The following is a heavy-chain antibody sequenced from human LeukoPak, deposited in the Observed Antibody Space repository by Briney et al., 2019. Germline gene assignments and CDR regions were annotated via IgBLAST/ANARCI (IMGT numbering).Heavy chain of an antibody. Sequence: SETLSLTCTVSGVAISSHYWSWIRQPPGKGLEWGGYISDSGSTIYNPSPKSRVTILGDTSKNQFSLKLSSVTAADTAVYYCARHATGSYSVPWLDPWGQGTLVTVSS. CDR1: GVAISSHY. J-gene: IGHJ5*02. V-gene: IGHV4-59*08. CDR2: ISDSGST. D-gene: IGHD3-10*01. CDR3: ARHATGSYSVPWLDP.